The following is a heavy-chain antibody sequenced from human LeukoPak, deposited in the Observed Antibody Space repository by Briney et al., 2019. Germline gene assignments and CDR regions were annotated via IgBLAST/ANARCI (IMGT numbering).Heavy chain of an antibody. CDR2: ILSDGSKE. CDR1: GFTFSSYG. V-gene: IGHV3-30*02. CDR3: AKVPLSSSGWDREYYFDY. D-gene: IGHD6-19*01. J-gene: IGHJ4*02. Sequence: GGSLRLSCAASGFTFSSYGMHWVRQAPGKGLEWVAVILSDGSKEFYTDSVKGRFTISRDNSKNTLYLQMNSLRAEDTAVYYCAKVPLSSSGWDREYYFDYWGQGTLVTVSS.